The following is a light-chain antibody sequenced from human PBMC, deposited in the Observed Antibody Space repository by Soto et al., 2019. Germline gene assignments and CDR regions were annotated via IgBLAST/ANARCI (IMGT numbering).Light chain of an antibody. Sequence: QSVLTQPPSASGTPGQRVTISCSGSSSNIGSNYVYWYQQLPGTAPKLLIYRNNQRPSGVPDRFSGSKSGTSASLAISGLRSEDEADYYCAASDDSLSGHAVFGGGTKLTVL. CDR2: RNN. J-gene: IGLJ7*01. CDR1: SSNIGSNY. CDR3: AASDDSLSGHAV. V-gene: IGLV1-47*01.